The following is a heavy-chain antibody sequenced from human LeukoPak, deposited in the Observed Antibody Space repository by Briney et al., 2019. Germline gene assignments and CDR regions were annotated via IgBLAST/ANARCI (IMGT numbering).Heavy chain of an antibody. Sequence: PGGSLRLSCAASGFTFSRYGMHWVRQAPGKGLEWVTAISYDGSNKYYADSVKGRFTISRDNSKNTLYLQMNSLRAEDTAVYYCARGFPHHYDSRGIKFDFWGQGILVSVSS. CDR2: ISYDGSNK. V-gene: IGHV3-30*04. J-gene: IGHJ4*02. CDR3: ARGFPHHYDSRGIKFDF. CDR1: GFTFSRYG. D-gene: IGHD3-22*01.